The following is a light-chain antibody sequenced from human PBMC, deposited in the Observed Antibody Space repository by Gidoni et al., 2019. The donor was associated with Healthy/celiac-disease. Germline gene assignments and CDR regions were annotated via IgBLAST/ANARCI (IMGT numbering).Light chain of an antibody. CDR2: GAS. J-gene: IGKJ5*01. CDR3: QQYGSSPLII. V-gene: IGKV3-20*01. CDR1: QSVSSSY. Sequence: EIVLTQSPGTLYLSPGERATLSCRASQSVSSSYLAWYQQKPGQAPRLLIYGASSRATVIPDRFSGSGSGTAFTLTISRLEPEDFAVYYCQQYGSSPLIIFGQGTRLEIK.